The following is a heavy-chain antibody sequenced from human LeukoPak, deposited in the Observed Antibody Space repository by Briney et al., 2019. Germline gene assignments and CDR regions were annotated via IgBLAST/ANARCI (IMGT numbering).Heavy chain of an antibody. Sequence: SETLSLTCTVSGGSISSGSYYWSWIRQPAGKGLEWIGRIYTSGSTNYNPSLKSRVTISVDTSKNQFSLKLSSVTAADTAVYYCAREQRKVPAAIAQATAGFFDYYYYMDVWGKGTTVTVSS. CDR3: AREQRKVPAAIAQATAGFFDYYYYMDV. V-gene: IGHV4-61*02. CDR2: IYTSGST. D-gene: IGHD2-2*02. J-gene: IGHJ6*03. CDR1: GGSISSGSYY.